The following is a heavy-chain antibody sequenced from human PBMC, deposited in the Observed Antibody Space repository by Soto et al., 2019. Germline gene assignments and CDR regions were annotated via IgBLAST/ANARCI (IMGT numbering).Heavy chain of an antibody. CDR1: GGSFSGYY. J-gene: IGHJ6*02. D-gene: IGHD3-16*01. V-gene: IGHV4-34*01. CDR2: INHSGST. CDR3: ARYLGGYYDYYGMDV. Sequence: TLSLTCAVYGGSFSGYYWSWIRQPPGKGLEWIGEINHSGSTNYNPSLKSRVTISVDTSKNQFSLNLSSVTAADTAVYYCARYLGGYYDYYGMDVWGQGTTVS.